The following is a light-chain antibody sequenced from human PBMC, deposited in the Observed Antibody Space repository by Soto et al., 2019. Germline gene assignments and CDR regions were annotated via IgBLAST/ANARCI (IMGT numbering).Light chain of an antibody. Sequence: DIVMTQSPDSLAVSPGERATINCKSSQSLVHSSNNKNYLIWYQQKPGQPPKLLIYWSSTRESGVPERFSGSGSGTDFTRTISSLQTEDAAVYFCQQYYSSPVTFGGGTKVEIK. CDR2: WSS. CDR3: QQYYSSPVT. V-gene: IGKV4-1*01. J-gene: IGKJ4*01. CDR1: QSLVHSSNNKNY.